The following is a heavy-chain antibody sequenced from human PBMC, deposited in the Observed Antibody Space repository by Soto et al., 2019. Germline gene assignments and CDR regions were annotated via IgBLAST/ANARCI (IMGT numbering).Heavy chain of an antibody. CDR1: GYTFTSYG. CDR2: ISAYNGNT. CDR3: ARDNPPFDWLSYEGSNDAFDI. D-gene: IGHD3-9*01. Sequence: ASVKVSCKASGYTFTSYGMSWVRQAPGQGLEWMGWISAYNGNTNYAQKLQGRVTMTTDTSTSTAYMELRSLRSDDTAVYYCARDNPPFDWLSYEGSNDAFDIWGQGTMVTVSS. J-gene: IGHJ3*02. V-gene: IGHV1-18*01.